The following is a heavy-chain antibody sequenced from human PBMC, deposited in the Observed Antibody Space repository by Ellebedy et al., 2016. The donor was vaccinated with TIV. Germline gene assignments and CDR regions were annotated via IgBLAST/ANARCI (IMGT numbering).Heavy chain of an antibody. CDR1: GFTFSSYW. D-gene: IGHD6-19*01. J-gene: IGHJ4*02. Sequence: GESLKISXRTSGFTFSSYWMSWVRQAPGKGLEWVANIKEDGSEKYYVDSVKGRFTISRDNAKNSLYLQMNSLRAEDTAVYYCAKEWLAFDYWGQGTLVTVSS. CDR3: AKEWLAFDY. V-gene: IGHV3-7*01. CDR2: IKEDGSEK.